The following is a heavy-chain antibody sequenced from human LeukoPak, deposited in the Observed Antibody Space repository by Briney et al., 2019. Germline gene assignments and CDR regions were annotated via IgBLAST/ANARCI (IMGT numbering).Heavy chain of an antibody. CDR1: GGSISSYY. V-gene: IGHV4-59*08. J-gene: IGHJ3*02. D-gene: IGHD3-10*01. CDR3: ARRRGDYGSGELNI. Sequence: SETLSLTCTVSGGSISSYYWSWIRQPPGKGLEWIGYIYYSGSTNYNPSLKSRVTISVDTSKNQFSLKLNSVTAADTAMYYCARRRGDYGSGELNIWGQGTTVTVSS. CDR2: IYYSGST.